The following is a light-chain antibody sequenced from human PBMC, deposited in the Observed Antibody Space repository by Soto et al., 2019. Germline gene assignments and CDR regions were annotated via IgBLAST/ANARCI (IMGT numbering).Light chain of an antibody. V-gene: IGLV1-47*02. Sequence: QSVLPQTPSVSGTPGQTVTISCSGSSSNIGRNYVYWYQQLPGAAPKLLMYSHNIRPSGVPDRFSASTSGTSASLVISGPRSEDEADYHCATWDDDVSGVVFGGGTKLTVL. CDR2: SHN. CDR1: SSNIGRNY. J-gene: IGLJ2*01. CDR3: ATWDDDVSGVV.